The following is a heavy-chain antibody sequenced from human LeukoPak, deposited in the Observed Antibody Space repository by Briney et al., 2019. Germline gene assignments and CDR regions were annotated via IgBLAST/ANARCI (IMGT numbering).Heavy chain of an antibody. CDR1: GFIFSNYN. D-gene: IGHD5-18*01. J-gene: IGHJ4*02. V-gene: IGHV3-48*01. Sequence: PGGSLRLSCAASGFIFSNYNMNWVRQTPGKGLEWLSYISSSSGTIYYADSVKSRFTISGDNAKNSLYLQMNSLRAEDTAVYYCARALGYSYGYAVDYWGQGTLVTVS. CDR3: ARALGYSYGYAVDY. CDR2: ISSSSGTI.